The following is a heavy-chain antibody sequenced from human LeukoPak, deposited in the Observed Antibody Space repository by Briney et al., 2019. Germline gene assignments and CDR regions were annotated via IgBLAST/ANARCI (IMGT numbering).Heavy chain of an antibody. CDR1: GYTFTGYY. Sequence: ASVKVSCKASGYTFTGYYIHWVRQAPGQGLEWMGWINPNNGGTSYAQKFQGWVTLTRNTSINTANMDLIRLTSDDTAVYYCTRGGSGSYSALDIWGQGTMVTVSS. V-gene: IGHV1-2*04. CDR2: INPNNGGT. J-gene: IGHJ3*02. D-gene: IGHD3-10*01. CDR3: TRGGSGSYSALDI.